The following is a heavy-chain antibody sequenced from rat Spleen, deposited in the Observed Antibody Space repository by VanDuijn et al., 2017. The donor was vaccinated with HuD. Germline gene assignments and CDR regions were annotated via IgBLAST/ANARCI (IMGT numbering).Heavy chain of an antibody. CDR2: IWGNGNT. J-gene: IGHJ2*01. CDR1: GFSLSTYG. V-gene: IGHV2S61*01. CDR3: ARGRTYYGYDY. Sequence: QVQLKESGPGLVQPSQTLSLTCTVSGFSLSTYGVIWVRQPPGKGLEWMGVIWGNGNTNYKSTLKSRLSISRDTSKSQVFLKMNNLQTEDTAMYFCARGRTYYGYDYWGQGVMVTVSS. D-gene: IGHD1-9*01.